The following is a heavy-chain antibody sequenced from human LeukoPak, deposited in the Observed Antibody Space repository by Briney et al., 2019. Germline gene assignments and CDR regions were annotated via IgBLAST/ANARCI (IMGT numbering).Heavy chain of an antibody. CDR2: IYSSGST. J-gene: IGHJ4*02. D-gene: IGHD1-26*01. Sequence: PSETLSLTCTVSGGSISSYYWSWIRQPAGEGLEWIGRIYSSGSTNYIPSLRSRVTLSVATSKNQFSLKLSSVTAADTAVYYCARMYSGTYGGIDYWGQGTLVTVSS. CDR1: GGSISSYY. CDR3: ARMYSGTYGGIDY. V-gene: IGHV4-4*07.